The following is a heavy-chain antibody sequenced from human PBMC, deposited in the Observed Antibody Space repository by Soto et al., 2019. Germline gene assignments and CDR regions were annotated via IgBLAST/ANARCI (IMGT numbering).Heavy chain of an antibody. D-gene: IGHD7-27*01. CDR1: GCSINSGGYS. CDR3: ARGPSGDKVHY. J-gene: IGHJ4*02. V-gene: IGHV4-30-2*01. CDR2: IYHTGTT. Sequence: SETLSLTCTVSGCSINSGGYSWTWIRQPPRKGLEWIGFIYHTGTTYYNPSLKSRVTISVDRSKNQFSLTLSSVTAADTAVYYCARGPSGDKVHYWGQGALVTVS.